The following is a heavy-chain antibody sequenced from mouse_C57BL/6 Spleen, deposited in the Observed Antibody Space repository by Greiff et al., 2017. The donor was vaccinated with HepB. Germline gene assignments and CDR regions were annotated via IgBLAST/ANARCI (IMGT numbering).Heavy chain of an antibody. CDR2: ISSGGSYT. Sequence: EVKLMESGGDLVKPGGSLKLSCAASGFTFSSYGMSWVRQTPDKRLEWVATISSGGSYTYYPDSVKRRFTISRDNAKNTLYLQMSSLKSEDTAMYYCARRLGAYFDYWGQGTTLTVSS. CDR3: ARRLGAYFDY. D-gene: IGHD4-1*01. J-gene: IGHJ2*01. CDR1: GFTFSSYG. V-gene: IGHV5-6*02.